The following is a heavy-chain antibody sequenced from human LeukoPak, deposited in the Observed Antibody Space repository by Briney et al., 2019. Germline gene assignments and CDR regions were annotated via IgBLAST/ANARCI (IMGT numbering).Heavy chain of an antibody. D-gene: IGHD5-18*01. J-gene: IGHJ4*02. CDR1: GGSFSGYY. CDR3: ARGKDTAMVSFDY. Sequence: PSETLSLTCAVYGGSFSGYYWSWIRQPPGKGLEWIGYIYYSGSTYYNPSLKSRVTISVDTSKNQFSLKLSSVTAADTAVYYCARGKDTAMVSFDYWGQGTLVTVSS. V-gene: IGHV4-30-4*08. CDR2: IYYSGST.